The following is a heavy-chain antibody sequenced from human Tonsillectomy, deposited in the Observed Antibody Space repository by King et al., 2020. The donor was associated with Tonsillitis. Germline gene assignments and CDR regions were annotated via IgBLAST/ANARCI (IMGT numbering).Heavy chain of an antibody. D-gene: IGHD2-15*01. Sequence: EVQLQESGGGLVQPGGSLRLSCAASGFTFTTYAMSWVRQAPGKGLEWVSAISGSSGDTYYADSVMGRFTISRDNSKNTLYLQMNSLRAEDAAVYFCAKEGLRYCNGGTCFFDYWGQGVLVTVSS. J-gene: IGHJ4*02. CDR2: ISGSSGDT. CDR1: GFTFTTYA. CDR3: AKEGLRYCNGGTCFFDY. V-gene: IGHV3-23*01.